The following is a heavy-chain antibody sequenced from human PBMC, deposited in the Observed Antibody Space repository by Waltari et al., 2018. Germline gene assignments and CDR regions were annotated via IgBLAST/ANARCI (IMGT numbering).Heavy chain of an antibody. CDR3: ARGRRRISGYYYYYMDV. Sequence: QVQLQESGPGLVKPSQTLSLTCTVSGGSISSGSYYWSWIRQPAGKGLEWIGRIYTSGSTNYNPSLKSRVTISVDTSKNQFSLKLSSVTAADTAVYYCARGRRRISGYYYYYMDVWGKGTTVTVSS. CDR2: IYTSGST. J-gene: IGHJ6*03. CDR1: GGSISSGSYY. D-gene: IGHD6-25*01. V-gene: IGHV4-61*02.